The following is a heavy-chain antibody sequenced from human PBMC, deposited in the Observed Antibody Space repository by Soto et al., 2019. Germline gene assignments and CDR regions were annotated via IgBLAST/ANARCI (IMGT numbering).Heavy chain of an antibody. CDR3: ARDLWLGESFRYYFDY. V-gene: IGHV1-3*01. CDR1: GYTFTDYS. J-gene: IGHJ4*01. CDR2: INPASGKT. D-gene: IGHD3-10*01. Sequence: ASVKVSCKASGYTFTDYSLQWVRQAPGQRLEWMGWINPASGKTKYSQKFQGRVTITRDTSASTAYMELSSLTSEDTALYYCARDLWLGESFRYYFDYWAQGTLVTVST.